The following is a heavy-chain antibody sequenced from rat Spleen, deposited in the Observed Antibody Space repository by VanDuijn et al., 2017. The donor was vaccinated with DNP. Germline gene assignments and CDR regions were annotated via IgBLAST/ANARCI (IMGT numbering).Heavy chain of an antibody. CDR1: GFTLSHYN. CDR3: ATLNFYASLAEYFDY. V-gene: IGHV5-7*01. J-gene: IGHJ2*01. D-gene: IGHD1-12*01. CDR2: ISYDGSRT. Sequence: EVQVVESGGGLVQPKGSLKLSCAASGFTLSHYNMTWVRQAPQKGLEWVATISYDGSRTYYRDPVKGRFTISRDNAKSTLYLQMDSLRSEDTATYSCATLNFYASLAEYFDYWGQGVMVTVSS.